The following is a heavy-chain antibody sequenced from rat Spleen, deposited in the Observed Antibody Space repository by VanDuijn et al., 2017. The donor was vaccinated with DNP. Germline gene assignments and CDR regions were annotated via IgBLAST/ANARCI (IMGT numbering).Heavy chain of an antibody. CDR3: ARWNIGTSTLDY. V-gene: IGHV3-1*01. Sequence: EVQLQESGPGLVKPSQSLSLTCSVTGYSITSSYRWNWIRKFPGDKMEWIGHISYSGSTGYNPSLKSRIYITRDTSKNQFFLHLNSVTTEDTATYYCARWNIGTSTLDYWGQGVMVTVSS. D-gene: IGHD1-5*01. CDR1: GYSITSSY. CDR2: ISYSGST. J-gene: IGHJ2*01.